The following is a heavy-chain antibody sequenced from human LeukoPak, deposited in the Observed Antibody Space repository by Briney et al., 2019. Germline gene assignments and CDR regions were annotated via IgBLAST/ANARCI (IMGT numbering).Heavy chain of an antibody. CDR1: GFTFPSYT. D-gene: IGHD4/OR15-4a*01. CDR3: VRDHYYDASCND. V-gene: IGHV3-48*01. CDR2: ISGSSSNI. J-gene: IGHJ4*02. Sequence: GGSLRLSCDAPGFTFPSYTMNWVRQAPGKGLEWIAYISGSSSNIFYADSVKGRFTVSRDNLKNALYLQLSSLRAEDTAVYDCVRDHYYDASCNDWGQGTLVTVSS.